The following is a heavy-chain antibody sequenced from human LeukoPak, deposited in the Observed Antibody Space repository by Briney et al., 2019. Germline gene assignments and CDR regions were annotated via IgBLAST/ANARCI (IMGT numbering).Heavy chain of an antibody. CDR1: GFTFNRYG. CDR3: ARDGHRQNCSSTSCPQLDY. J-gene: IGHJ4*02. V-gene: IGHV3-30*03. D-gene: IGHD2-2*01. Sequence: PGGSLRLSCAASGFTFNRYGMHWVRQAPGKGLEWVAVISYDGSKKYYADSVKGRFTISRDNSKNTLYLQMNSLRAEDTAVYYCARDGHRQNCSSTSCPQLDYWGQGTLVTVSS. CDR2: ISYDGSKK.